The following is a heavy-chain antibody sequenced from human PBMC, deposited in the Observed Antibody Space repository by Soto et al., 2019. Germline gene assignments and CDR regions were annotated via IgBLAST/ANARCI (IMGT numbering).Heavy chain of an antibody. CDR2: INYSGGT. J-gene: IGHJ4*02. CDR1: VGSISSYY. CDR3: ARRYGGTFDY. D-gene: IGHD2-15*01. V-gene: IGHV4-59*08. Sequence: QVQLQESGPGLVKPSETLSLTCTVPVGSISSYYWSWIRQPPGKGLEWIGYINYSGGTNYNPSLKSRVTIPVDTSKNQCSLKLSSVTAADTAVYYCARRYGGTFDYWGQGTLVTVSS.